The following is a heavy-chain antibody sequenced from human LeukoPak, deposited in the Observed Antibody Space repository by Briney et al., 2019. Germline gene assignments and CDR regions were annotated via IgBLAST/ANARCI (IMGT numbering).Heavy chain of an antibody. Sequence: PSETLSLTCTVPGGSISSGSYYWSWIRQPAGKGLEWIGRIYTSGSTNYNPSLKSRVTISVDTSKNQFSLKLSSVTAADTAVYYCARGLYYDFWSGLFDYWGQGTLVTVSS. CDR3: ARGLYYDFWSGLFDY. D-gene: IGHD3-3*01. J-gene: IGHJ4*02. CDR1: GGSISSGSYY. CDR2: IYTSGST. V-gene: IGHV4-61*02.